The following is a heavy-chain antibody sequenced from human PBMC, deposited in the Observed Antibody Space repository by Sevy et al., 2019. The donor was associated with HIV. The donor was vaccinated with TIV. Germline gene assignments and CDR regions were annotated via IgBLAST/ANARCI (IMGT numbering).Heavy chain of an antibody. V-gene: IGHV3-9*01. J-gene: IGHJ4*02. CDR1: GFTFDDYA. Sequence: GGSLRLSCAASGFTFDDYAMHWVRQAPGKGLEWVSGISWNSGSIGYADSVKGRFTISRDNAKNSLYLQMNSLRAEDTALYYCAKDITTVTTPTLDDYWGQGTLVTVSS. D-gene: IGHD4-17*01. CDR2: ISWNSGSI. CDR3: AKDITTVTTPTLDDY.